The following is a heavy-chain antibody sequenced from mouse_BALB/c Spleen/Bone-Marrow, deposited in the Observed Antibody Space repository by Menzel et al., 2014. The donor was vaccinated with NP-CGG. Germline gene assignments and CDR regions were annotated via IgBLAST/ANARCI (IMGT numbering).Heavy chain of an antibody. CDR3: ARGLRGYAMDY. J-gene: IGHJ4*01. CDR2: ISNGGGST. CDR1: GFTFSSYT. D-gene: IGHD2-4*01. Sequence: DVKLAESGGGLVQPGGSLKLSCAASGFTFSSYTMSWVRQTPEKRLEWVAYISNGGGSTYYPDTVKGRFTISGDNAKNTLYLQMSSLKSEDTATYYCARGLRGYAMDYWGQGTSVTVSS. V-gene: IGHV5-12-2*01.